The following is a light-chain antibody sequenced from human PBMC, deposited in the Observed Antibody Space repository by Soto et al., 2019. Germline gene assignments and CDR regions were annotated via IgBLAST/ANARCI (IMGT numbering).Light chain of an antibody. V-gene: IGLV1-44*01. CDR1: SSNIGSNT. J-gene: IGLJ2*01. Sequence: QPVLTQPPSASGTPGQRVTISCSGSSSNIGSNTVNWYQQLPGTAPKLLIYSNNQRPSGVPDRFSGSKSGTSASLAISGLQSEDEADYYCAAWDDSLHGVVFGGGTKLTVL. CDR3: AAWDDSLHGVV. CDR2: SNN.